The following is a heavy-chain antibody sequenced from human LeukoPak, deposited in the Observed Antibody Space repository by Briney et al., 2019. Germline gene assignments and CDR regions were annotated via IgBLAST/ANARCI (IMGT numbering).Heavy chain of an antibody. Sequence: PGGSLRLSCAASGFTFSSYWMSWVRQAPGKGLEWVANIKQDGSEKYYVESVKGRFTISRDNAKNSLYLQMNSLRAEDTAVYYCARDPVQYCGGDCYYDYWGQGTLVTVSS. J-gene: IGHJ4*02. D-gene: IGHD2-21*01. CDR1: GFTFSSYW. CDR2: IKQDGSEK. CDR3: ARDPVQYCGGDCYYDY. V-gene: IGHV3-7*01.